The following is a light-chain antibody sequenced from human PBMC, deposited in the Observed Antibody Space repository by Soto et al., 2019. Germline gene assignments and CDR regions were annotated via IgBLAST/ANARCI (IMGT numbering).Light chain of an antibody. CDR1: QFISSW. V-gene: IGKV1-5*01. CDR3: QQYNSYPWT. J-gene: IGKJ1*01. CDR2: HAS. Sequence: DIQMTQSPSTLSASVGDRVTITCRASQFISSWLAWYQQKPGKVPKLLIFHASNLESGVPSRFSGSGSGTEFTLTISSLQPDDFATYDGQQYNSYPWTFGQGTKVEI.